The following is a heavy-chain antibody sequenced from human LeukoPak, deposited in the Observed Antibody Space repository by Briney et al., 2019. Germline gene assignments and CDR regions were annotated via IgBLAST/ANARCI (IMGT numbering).Heavy chain of an antibody. D-gene: IGHD3-22*01. V-gene: IGHV4-39*07. CDR1: GGSISSSSFY. CDR3: ARGPYSYDSSGAFDI. Sequence: SETLSLTCTVSGGSISSSSFYWGWIRQPPGKELEWIGTIYYSGSTYYNPSLKSRVTISVDTSKNQFSLKLSSVTAADTAVYYCARGPYSYDSSGAFDIWGQGTMVTVSS. J-gene: IGHJ3*02. CDR2: IYYSGST.